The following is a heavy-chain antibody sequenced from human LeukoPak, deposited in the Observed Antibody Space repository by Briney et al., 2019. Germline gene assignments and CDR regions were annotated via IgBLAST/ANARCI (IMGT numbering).Heavy chain of an antibody. D-gene: IGHD2-15*01. CDR1: GGSISSSSYY. J-gene: IGHJ5*02. CDR3: ARGYCSGGSCYSWWFDP. CDR2: IYYSGST. Sequence: SETLSLTCTVSGGSISSSSYYWGWIRQPPGKGLEWIGSIYYSGSTYYNPSLKSRVTISVDTSKNQFSLKLSSVTAADTAMYYCARGYCSGGSCYSWWFDPWGQGTLVTVSS. V-gene: IGHV4-39*07.